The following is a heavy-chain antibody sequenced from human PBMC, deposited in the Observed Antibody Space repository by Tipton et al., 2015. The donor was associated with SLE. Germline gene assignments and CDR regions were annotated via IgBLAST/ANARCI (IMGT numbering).Heavy chain of an antibody. CDR1: GYSISSGYY. V-gene: IGHV4-38-2*02. J-gene: IGHJ3*02. CDR2: IYYSGST. D-gene: IGHD3-10*01. Sequence: TLSLTCAVSGYSISSGYYWGWIRQPPGKGLEWIGSIYYSGSTYYNPSLKSRVTISVDTSKNQFSLKPSSVTAADTAVYYCARDRAVLWFGETNAFDIWGQGTMVTVSS. CDR3: ARDRAVLWFGETNAFDI.